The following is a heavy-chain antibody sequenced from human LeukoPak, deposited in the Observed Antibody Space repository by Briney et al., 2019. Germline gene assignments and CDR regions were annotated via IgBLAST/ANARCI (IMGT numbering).Heavy chain of an antibody. Sequence: GRSLRLSCAASGFTFDDYAMHWVRHAPGKGLEWVSGISWNSGDIGYADSVKGRFTISRDNAKNSLYLQMNSLRAEDTALYYCAKGGEKSYGKPDYWGQGTLVTVSS. CDR1: GFTFDDYA. D-gene: IGHD4-17*01. CDR3: AKGGEKSYGKPDY. J-gene: IGHJ4*02. CDR2: ISWNSGDI. V-gene: IGHV3-9*01.